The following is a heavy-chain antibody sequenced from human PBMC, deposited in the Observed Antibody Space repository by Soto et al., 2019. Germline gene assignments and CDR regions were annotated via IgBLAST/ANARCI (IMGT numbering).Heavy chain of an antibody. CDR3: ARRHLAVAVSPWFDP. Sequence: QVTLKESGPVLVKPTETLTLRCTVSGLSITDSEMGVSWIRQPPRQPLEWLAHIDSSGEKSYRTFLKSRLAISKGTSKSQIVLTMTNMDPADTATYYCARRHLAVAVSPWFDPWGQGIPVTVSS. V-gene: IGHV2-26*01. CDR1: GLSITDSEMG. J-gene: IGHJ5*02. CDR2: IDSSGEK. D-gene: IGHD6-19*01.